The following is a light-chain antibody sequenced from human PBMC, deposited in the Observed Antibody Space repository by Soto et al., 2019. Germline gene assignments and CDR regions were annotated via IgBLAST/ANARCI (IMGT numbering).Light chain of an antibody. J-gene: IGKJ1*01. Sequence: EIVMTQYPVTLSVSPGERDTLSCMASESVGSNLAWYQQKPGQPPRLLIYDASMRETGVTPRFSGSGSGTEFTLTISNLQSEDFAIYFCQTFNKWPWTVGPGTQVEIK. CDR1: ESVGSN. CDR2: DAS. V-gene: IGKV3-15*01. CDR3: QTFNKWPWT.